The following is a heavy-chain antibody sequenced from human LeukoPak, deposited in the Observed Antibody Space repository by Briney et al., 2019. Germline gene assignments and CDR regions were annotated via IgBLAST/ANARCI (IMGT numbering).Heavy chain of an antibody. Sequence: PGWSLRLSCAASGFTFSSYAMHWVRQAPGRGLEYASAISSNGGSTYYANSVKGRFTISRDNSKNTPYLQMGSLRAEDMAVYYCARTGDYVVGYFDYWGQGTLVTVSS. CDR1: GFTFSSYA. CDR3: ARTGDYVVGYFDY. CDR2: ISSNGGST. V-gene: IGHV3-64*01. J-gene: IGHJ4*02. D-gene: IGHD4-17*01.